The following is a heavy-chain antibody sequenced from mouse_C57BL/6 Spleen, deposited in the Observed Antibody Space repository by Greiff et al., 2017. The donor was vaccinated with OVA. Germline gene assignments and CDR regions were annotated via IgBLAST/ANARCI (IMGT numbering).Heavy chain of an antibody. CDR3: ARSYYGSEGFAY. D-gene: IGHD1-1*01. CDR2: IYPGSGST. J-gene: IGHJ3*01. V-gene: IGHV1-55*01. CDR1: GYTFTSYW. Sequence: VQLQQPGAELVKPGASVNMSCKASGYTFTSYWITCVKQRPGQGLECIGDIYPGSGSTNYNEKFKSKATLTVDTSSSTAYMQLSSLTSEDSAVYYCARSYYGSEGFAYWGQGTLVTVSA.